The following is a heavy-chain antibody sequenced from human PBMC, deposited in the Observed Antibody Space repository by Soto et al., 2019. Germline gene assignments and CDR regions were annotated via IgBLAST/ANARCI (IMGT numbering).Heavy chain of an antibody. CDR1: GYTFTSYY. J-gene: IGHJ3*02. CDR3: ARVQLSKAARIAFDI. V-gene: IGHV1-46*01. Sequence: ASVKVSSKESGYTFTSYYMQWVRQAPAQGIEWMGIINPSGGSTSYAQKFQGRVTMTRDTSTSTVYMELSSLRSEDTAVYYCARVQLSKAARIAFDIWGEGTMVTV. CDR2: INPSGGST. D-gene: IGHD1-1*01.